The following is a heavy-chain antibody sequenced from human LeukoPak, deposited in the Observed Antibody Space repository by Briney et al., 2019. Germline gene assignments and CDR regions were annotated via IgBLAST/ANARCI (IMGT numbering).Heavy chain of an antibody. CDR2: ISGSGGST. V-gene: IGHV3-23*01. J-gene: IGHJ4*02. CDR3: AKDEWSAWPARHFDY. D-gene: IGHD3-3*01. CDR1: GFTFSSYA. Sequence: GGSLRLSCAASGFTFSSYAMSWVRQAPGKGLEWVSAISGSGGSTYYADSVKGRLTISRDNSKNTLYLQMNSLRAEDTDVYYCAKDEWSAWPARHFDYWGQGTLVTVSS.